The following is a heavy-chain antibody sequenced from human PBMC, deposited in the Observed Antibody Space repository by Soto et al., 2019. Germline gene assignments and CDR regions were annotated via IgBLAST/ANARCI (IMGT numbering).Heavy chain of an antibody. CDR1: GINYNTYA. CDR3: ARAISGYVT. CDR2: INTGNGDT. V-gene: IGHV1-3*04. D-gene: IGHD5-12*01. J-gene: IGHJ4*02. Sequence: QVQLVQSGAEMKKPGASVKVSCKTSGINYNTYAIHWVRQAPGQGLEWMGWINTGNGDTRYSQNFQGRVTLTRDTSASTVYMDLDSLKSEDTGQYFCARAISGYVTWGQGTLVTVSS.